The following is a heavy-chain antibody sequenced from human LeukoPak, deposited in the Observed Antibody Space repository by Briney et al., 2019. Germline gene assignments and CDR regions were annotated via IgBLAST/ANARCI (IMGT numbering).Heavy chain of an antibody. CDR3: ARRGVFGYSHDL. J-gene: IGHJ2*01. CDR1: GYTFTSYD. Sequence: ASVKVSCKASGYTFTSYDINWVRQATGQGLEWMGWMNPNSGNTGYAQKFQGRVTITRNTSISTAYMELSSLRSEDTAVYYCARRGVFGYSHDLWGRGTLVTDSS. D-gene: IGHD5-18*01. CDR2: MNPNSGNT. V-gene: IGHV1-8*03.